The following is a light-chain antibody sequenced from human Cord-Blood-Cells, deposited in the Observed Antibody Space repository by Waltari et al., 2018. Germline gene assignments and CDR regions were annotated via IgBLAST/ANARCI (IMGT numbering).Light chain of an antibody. CDR1: QNVSSY. CDR3: QQRSNWPPTWT. V-gene: IGKV3-11*01. Sequence: EIVLTQSPATLSLSPGERATLSCRASQNVSSYLAWYQQKPGQAPRLLIYDASNRATGIPARFSGSGSGTDFTLTISSLEPEDFAVYYCQQRSNWPPTWTFGQGPRWKSN. CDR2: DAS. J-gene: IGKJ1*01.